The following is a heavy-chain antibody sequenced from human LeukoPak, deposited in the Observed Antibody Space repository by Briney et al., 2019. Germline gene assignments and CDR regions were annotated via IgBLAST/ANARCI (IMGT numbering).Heavy chain of an antibody. D-gene: IGHD2-8*02. CDR1: GFTFSRNA. V-gene: IGHV3-30*02. Sequence: GGSLRLSCAASGFTFSRNAIHWVRQGPGKGLEWVSYIAHHGSNKYADSVKGRFTISRDNSKRTLYLQMNSLRADDTAVYYCAKDGSWSCTDWGQGTLVTASS. J-gene: IGHJ4*02. CDR2: IAHHGSNK. CDR3: AKDGSWSCTD.